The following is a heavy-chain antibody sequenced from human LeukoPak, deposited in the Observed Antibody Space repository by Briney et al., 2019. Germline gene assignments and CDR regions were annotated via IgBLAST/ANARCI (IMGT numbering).Heavy chain of an antibody. CDR1: GYTLTELS. D-gene: IGHD2-2*01. Sequence: GASVKVSCKVSGYTLTELSMHWVRQAPGKGLEWMERVDPEEGETIYADRFQGRLIITTDTFTDTAYMELSSLRSEDTAVYFCATSPSIPAAPNDYWGQGTLVTVSS. CDR2: VDPEEGET. V-gene: IGHV1-24*01. J-gene: IGHJ4*02. CDR3: ATSPSIPAAPNDY.